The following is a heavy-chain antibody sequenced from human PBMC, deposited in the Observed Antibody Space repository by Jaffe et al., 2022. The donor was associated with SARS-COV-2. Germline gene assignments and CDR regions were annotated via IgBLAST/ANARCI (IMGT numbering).Heavy chain of an antibody. CDR1: DSSINGNYY. Sequence: QVQLQESGPGVVHPSETLSLTCAVSDSSINGNYYYAWIRQSPEKGLEWIGSIHDTGTTYYNPSLRGRFTMSIDTSKKQVSLRVHSVSLRVPSVTAADTAVYYCAATQGQCGESCFSEFGFWGQGTLVIVSS. CDR2: IHDTGTT. V-gene: IGHV4-38-2*01. J-gene: IGHJ4*02. D-gene: IGHD3-10*01. CDR3: AATQGQCGESCFSEFGF.